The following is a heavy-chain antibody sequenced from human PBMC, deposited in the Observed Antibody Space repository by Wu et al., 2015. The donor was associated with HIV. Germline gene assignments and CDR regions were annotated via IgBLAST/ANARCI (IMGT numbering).Heavy chain of an antibody. CDR2: ISAYDSNT. V-gene: IGHV1-18*04. Sequence: QVHLVQSGAEVRNPGASVKVSCKASGHTFSRDYMFWVRQAPGQGLEWMGWISAYDSNTDYAQNLQGRVTMTTDTSTNTAYMELRSLRFDDTAVYYCVRDQQWPSTYYYYYGMDVWGQGTTVTVSS. D-gene: IGHD6-19*01. CDR1: GHTFSRDY. CDR3: VRDQQWPSTYYYYYGMDV. J-gene: IGHJ6*02.